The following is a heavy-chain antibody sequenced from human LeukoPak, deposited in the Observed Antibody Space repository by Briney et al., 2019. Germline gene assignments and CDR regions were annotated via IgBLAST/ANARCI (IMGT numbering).Heavy chain of an antibody. V-gene: IGHV3-53*01. CDR2: IFSGGST. Sequence: GGSLRLSCAASGLTVSSNYMSWVRQAPGKGLEWVSIIFSGGSTYYADSVKGRFTISRDISKNTLYFQMNSLRPEDTAAYYCARVPYGNYHYYYMDVWGKGTTVTVSS. CDR1: GLTVSSNY. J-gene: IGHJ6*03. D-gene: IGHD3-10*01. CDR3: ARVPYGNYHYYYMDV.